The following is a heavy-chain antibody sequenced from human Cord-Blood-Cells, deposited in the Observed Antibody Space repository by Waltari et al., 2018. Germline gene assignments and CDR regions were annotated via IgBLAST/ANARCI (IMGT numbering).Heavy chain of an antibody. CDR3: AKGRAVSWYFDL. Sequence: EVQLLESGGGLVQPGGSLRLSCAASGFTFSSYAMSWVRQAPGKGLEWVSAISGSGGSTYYADSVKGRFTISRDNPKNTLYLQMNSLRAEDTAVYYCAKGRAVSWYFDLWGRGTLVTVSS. CDR1: GFTFSSYA. CDR2: ISGSGGST. V-gene: IGHV3-23*01. J-gene: IGHJ2*01. D-gene: IGHD4-4*01.